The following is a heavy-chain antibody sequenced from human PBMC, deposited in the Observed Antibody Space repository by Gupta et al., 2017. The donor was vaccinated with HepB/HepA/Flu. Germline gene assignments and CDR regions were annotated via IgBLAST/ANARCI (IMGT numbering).Heavy chain of an antibody. CDR3: ARPRGVFFFNI. CDR1: GVTFSYHV. CDR2: SNWSGGRT. D-gene: IGHD3-3*01. J-gene: IGHJ3*02. Sequence: DVQLVVSGGGVVRPGGSLRLSCVVSGVTFSYHVMSWVRQVPGKGLGWVSSSNWSGGRTGYADSVKGRFIISRDNAKNSLYLQRDSLRGEDTALYYCARPRGVFFFNIWGQGTMVTVSS. V-gene: IGHV3-20*04.